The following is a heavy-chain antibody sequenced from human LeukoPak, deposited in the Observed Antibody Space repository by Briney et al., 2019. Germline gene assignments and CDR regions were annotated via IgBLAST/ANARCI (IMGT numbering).Heavy chain of an antibody. J-gene: IGHJ4*02. CDR2: INQDGSET. V-gene: IGHV3-7*01. Sequence: GGSLRLSCAASGFTFRKYWMSWVREAPGKGLEWVANINQDGSETYYADSVKGRFTMSRDNGKNSLDLQMNSLRAEDTAVYYCARPELPGWSVLSDFWGQGTLVTVSS. CDR3: ARPELPGWSVLSDF. CDR1: GFTFRKYW. D-gene: IGHD2-15*01.